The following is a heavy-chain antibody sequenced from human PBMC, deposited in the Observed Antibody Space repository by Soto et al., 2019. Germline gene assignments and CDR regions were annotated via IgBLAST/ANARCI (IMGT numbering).Heavy chain of an antibody. Sequence: SVKVSCKAAGGTFSSYAISWGRQAPGQGLEWMGGIIPIFGTANYAQKFQGRVTITADESTSTAYMELSSLRSEDTAVYYCARDGYCTNGVCHGGDYWGQGTLVTVSS. D-gene: IGHD2-8*01. V-gene: IGHV1-69*13. CDR1: GGTFSSYA. CDR2: IIPIFGTA. CDR3: ARDGYCTNGVCHGGDY. J-gene: IGHJ4*02.